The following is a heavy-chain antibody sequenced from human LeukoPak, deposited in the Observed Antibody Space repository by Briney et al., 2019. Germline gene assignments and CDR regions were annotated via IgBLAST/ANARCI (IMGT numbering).Heavy chain of an antibody. CDR1: GYTFTSYG. Sequence: ASVKVSCKASGYTFTSYGISWVRQAPGQGFEWMGWISAYNGNTNYAQKLQGRVTMTTDTSTSTAYMELRSLRSDDTAVYYCAIAYCGGDCYSPDFDYWGQGTLVTVSS. V-gene: IGHV1-18*01. J-gene: IGHJ4*02. D-gene: IGHD2-21*02. CDR2: ISAYNGNT. CDR3: AIAYCGGDCYSPDFDY.